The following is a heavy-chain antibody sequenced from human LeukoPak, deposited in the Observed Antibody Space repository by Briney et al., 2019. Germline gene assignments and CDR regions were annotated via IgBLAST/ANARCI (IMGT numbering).Heavy chain of an antibody. CDR1: GFTFDDYA. J-gene: IGHJ4*02. CDR3: AKDGSSGLYYFDY. V-gene: IGHV3-9*01. CDR2: ISWNSGSI. D-gene: IGHD6-19*01. Sequence: PGGSLRLSCAASGFTFDDYAMHWVRQAPGKGLEWVSGISWNSGSIGYADSVKGRFTISRDNAKNSLYLQMNSLRAEDTALYYCAKDGSSGLYYFDYWGQGMLVTVSS.